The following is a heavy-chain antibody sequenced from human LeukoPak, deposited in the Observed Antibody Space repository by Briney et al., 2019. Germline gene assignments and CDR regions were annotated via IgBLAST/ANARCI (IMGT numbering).Heavy chain of an antibody. J-gene: IGHJ4*02. V-gene: IGHV3-33*01. CDR3: ARASGPFDY. Sequence: PGGSLRLSCAASGFTFRTYGMHWVRQAPGKGLERMAVIWNDGSNKYYADSVKGRFTISRDNSKNTLFLQMNNLRAEDTALYYCARASGPFDYWGQGTLVTVSS. D-gene: IGHD3-10*01. CDR2: IWNDGSNK. CDR1: GFTFRTYG.